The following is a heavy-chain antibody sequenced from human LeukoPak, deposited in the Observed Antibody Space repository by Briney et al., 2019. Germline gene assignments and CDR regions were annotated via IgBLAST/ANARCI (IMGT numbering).Heavy chain of an antibody. V-gene: IGHV3-74*01. D-gene: IGHD3-22*01. J-gene: IGHJ4*02. Sequence: GGSLRLSCAASGFTLSNYWMHWVRQAPGKGLVWVSRINSDGSSTSYADSVKGRLTISRDNAKNTLYLQMNSLRAEDTAVYYCARGDRYYPVDYWGQGPLVTVSS. CDR3: ARGDRYYPVDY. CDR1: GFTLSNYW. CDR2: INSDGSST.